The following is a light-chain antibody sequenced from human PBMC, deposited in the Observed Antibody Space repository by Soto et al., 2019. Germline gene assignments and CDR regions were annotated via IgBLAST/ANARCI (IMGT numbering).Light chain of an antibody. Sequence: QSVLTQSPSASASLGASVKLTCTLSSGHSSYVIAWHQQQPEKGPRYLMKLDSDGSHTKGDAIPDRFSGSSSGAERYLTISSLQSEDEADYYCQTWGTGIHVVFGGGTKVTVL. V-gene: IGLV4-69*01. CDR3: QTWGTGIHVV. J-gene: IGLJ2*01. CDR2: LDSDGSH. CDR1: SGHSSYV.